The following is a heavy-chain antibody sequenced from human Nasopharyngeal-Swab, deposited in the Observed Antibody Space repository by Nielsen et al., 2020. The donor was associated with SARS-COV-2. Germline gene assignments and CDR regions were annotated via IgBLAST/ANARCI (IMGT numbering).Heavy chain of an antibody. Sequence: WIRQPPGKGLEWVAVISYDGSNKYYADSVKGRFTISRDNSKNTLYLQMNSLRAEDTAVYYCEKDRGDYDYIWGSYRGGFDYWGQGTLVTVSS. CDR2: ISYDGSNK. J-gene: IGHJ4*02. CDR3: EKDRGDYDYIWGSYRGGFDY. V-gene: IGHV3-30-3*02. D-gene: IGHD3-16*02.